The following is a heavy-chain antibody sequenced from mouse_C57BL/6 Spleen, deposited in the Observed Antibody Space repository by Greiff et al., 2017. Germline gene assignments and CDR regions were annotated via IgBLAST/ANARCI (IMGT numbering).Heavy chain of an antibody. V-gene: IGHV1-15*01. Sequence: QVQLKQSGAELVRPGASVTLSCKASGYTFTDYEMHWVKQTPVHGLEWIGAIDPETGGTAYNQKFKGKAILTADKSSSTAYMELRSLTSEDSAVYYCTRMDGSSYDYWGQGTTLTVSS. CDR1: GYTFTDYE. CDR3: TRMDGSSYDY. CDR2: IDPETGGT. D-gene: IGHD1-1*01. J-gene: IGHJ2*01.